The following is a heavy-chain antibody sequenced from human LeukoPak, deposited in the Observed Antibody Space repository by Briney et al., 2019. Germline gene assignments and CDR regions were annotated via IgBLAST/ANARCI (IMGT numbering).Heavy chain of an antibody. CDR3: ARELSLYSSSSLP. J-gene: IGHJ4*02. V-gene: IGHV4-39*07. Sequence: SETLSLTCTVSGGSISSSSYYWGWIPQPPGKGLEWLGSIYYSGSTYYNPSLKSRVPISVDTSKHQFSLKLSSVTAADTAVYYCARELSLYSSSSLPWGQGTLVTVSS. CDR2: IYYSGST. CDR1: GGSISSSSYY. D-gene: IGHD6-6*01.